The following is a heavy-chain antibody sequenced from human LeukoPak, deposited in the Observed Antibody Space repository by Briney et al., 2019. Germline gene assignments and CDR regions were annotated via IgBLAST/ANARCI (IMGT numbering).Heavy chain of an antibody. CDR2: INHSGST. Sequence: SETLSLTCAVYGGSFSGYYWSWIRQPPGKGLEWIGEINHSGSTNYNPSLKSRVTISVDTSKNQFSLKLSSVPAADTAVYYCARGRRYSSSWHKVGYYFDYWGQGTLVTVSS. V-gene: IGHV4-34*01. CDR3: ARGRRYSSSWHKVGYYFDY. D-gene: IGHD6-13*01. J-gene: IGHJ4*02. CDR1: GGSFSGYY.